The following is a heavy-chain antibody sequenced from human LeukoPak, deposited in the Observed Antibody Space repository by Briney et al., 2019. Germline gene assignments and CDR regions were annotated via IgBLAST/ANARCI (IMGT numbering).Heavy chain of an antibody. CDR1: GFTFSSYA. CDR3: ARQWLVSSWVDY. CDR2: ISGSGGST. D-gene: IGHD6-19*01. V-gene: IGHV3-23*01. Sequence: GGSLRLSCAASGFTFSSYAMSWVRQAPGKGLEWVSAISGSGGSTYYADSVKGRFTISRDNSKNTLYLQMNSLRAEDTAVYYCARQWLVSSWVDYWGQGTLVTVSS. J-gene: IGHJ4*02.